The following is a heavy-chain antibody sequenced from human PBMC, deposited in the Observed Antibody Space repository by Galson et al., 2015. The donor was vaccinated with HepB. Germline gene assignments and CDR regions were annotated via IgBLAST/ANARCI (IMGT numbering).Heavy chain of an antibody. Sequence: SVKVSCKASGYTFTNYGISWVRQAPGQGLEWMGWISAYNGNINYAQKFQGRVTMTTDTSTSTAYLELRSLRSDDTAVYYCARVNRGYTFPHYSYYMDVWGKGTTVTVSS. CDR2: ISAYNGNI. CDR3: ARVNRGYTFPHYSYYMDV. V-gene: IGHV1-18*01. CDR1: GYTFTNYG. D-gene: IGHD6-13*01. J-gene: IGHJ6*03.